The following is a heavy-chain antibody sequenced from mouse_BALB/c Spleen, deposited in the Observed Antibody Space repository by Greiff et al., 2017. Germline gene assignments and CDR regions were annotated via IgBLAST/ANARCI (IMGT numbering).Heavy chain of an antibody. Sequence: VHVKQSGPELVKTGASVKISCKASGYSFTDYYMHWVKQSPEKSFEWIGEINPSTGGTSYNQKFKGKATLTVDKSSSTAYMQLKSLTSEDSAVYYCARSNYRYDVAYYAMDYWGQGTSVTVSS. V-gene: IGHV1-42*01. CDR3: ARSNYRYDVAYYAMDY. D-gene: IGHD2-14*01. CDR1: GYSFTDYY. CDR2: INPSTGGT. J-gene: IGHJ4*01.